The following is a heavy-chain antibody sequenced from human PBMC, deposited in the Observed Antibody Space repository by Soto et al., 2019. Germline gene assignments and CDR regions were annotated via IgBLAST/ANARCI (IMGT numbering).Heavy chain of an antibody. CDR2: TIPIFGTA. CDR1: GAPLSSYA. D-gene: IGHD3-10*01. Sequence: SVKASCKASGAPLSSYAVSWVRQAPGQGLEWIAPTIPIFGTANYSQKFQVRVTTTAYESTSTAYRQLSSLRSDDTAVYYCARVSVKYGSGSYYNVYYYYYGMDVWGQGTTVTVSS. V-gene: IGHV1-69*13. CDR3: ARVSVKYGSGSYYNVYYYYYGMDV. J-gene: IGHJ6*01.